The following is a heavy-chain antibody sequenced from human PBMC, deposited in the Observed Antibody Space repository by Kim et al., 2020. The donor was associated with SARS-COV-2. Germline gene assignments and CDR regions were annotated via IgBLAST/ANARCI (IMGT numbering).Heavy chain of an antibody. Sequence: SYADSVKDRFTMSRDNAKNTLYLQMNSLRAEDTDVYYCARVMEEPGKAYDYWGKGTLVTDTS. V-gene: IGHV3-74*01. J-gene: IGHJ4*02. CDR3: ARVMEEPGKAYDY. D-gene: IGHD6-13*01.